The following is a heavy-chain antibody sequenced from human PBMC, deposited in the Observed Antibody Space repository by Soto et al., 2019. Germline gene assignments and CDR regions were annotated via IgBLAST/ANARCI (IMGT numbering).Heavy chain of an antibody. CDR2: ISYDGSNK. CDR1: GFTFSSYG. D-gene: IGHD3-22*01. J-gene: IGHJ4*02. Sequence: QVQLVESGGGVVQPGRSLRLSCAASGFTFSSYGMHWVRQAPGQGLEWVAVISYDGSNKYYADSVKGRFTISRDNSKNTLYLQMNSLRAEDTAVYYCAKGYDSSGYYHFDYWGQGTLVTVSS. V-gene: IGHV3-30*18. CDR3: AKGYDSSGYYHFDY.